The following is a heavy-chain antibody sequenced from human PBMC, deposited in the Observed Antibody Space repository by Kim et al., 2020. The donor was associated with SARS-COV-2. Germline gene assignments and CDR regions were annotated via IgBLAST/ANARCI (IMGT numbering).Heavy chain of an antibody. CDR2: IYTGGSI. CDR3: ARVGAAGIYWYFDL. V-gene: IGHV3-53*04. CDR1: GFTVSSNY. D-gene: IGHD6-13*01. Sequence: GGSLRLSCAASGFTVSSNYMSWVRQAPGKGLEWVSVIYTGGSIYDADSVKGRFTISRHNPKNTLYLQMNSLRAEDTAVYYCARVGAAGIYWYFDLWGRGTLVTVSS. J-gene: IGHJ2*01.